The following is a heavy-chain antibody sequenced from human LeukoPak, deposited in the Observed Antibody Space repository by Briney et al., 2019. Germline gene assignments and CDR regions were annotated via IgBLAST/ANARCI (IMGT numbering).Heavy chain of an antibody. CDR2: IYSGGST. J-gene: IGHJ4*02. Sequence: PGGSLRLSCAASGFTVSSNYMSWVRLAPGKGLEWVSVIYSGGSTYYADSVKGRFTISRDNSKNTLYLQMNSLRAEDTAVYYCARDVRHYDILTGRIYDGDYWGQGTLVTVSS. V-gene: IGHV3-66*01. D-gene: IGHD3-9*01. CDR3: ARDVRHYDILTGRIYDGDY. CDR1: GFTVSSNY.